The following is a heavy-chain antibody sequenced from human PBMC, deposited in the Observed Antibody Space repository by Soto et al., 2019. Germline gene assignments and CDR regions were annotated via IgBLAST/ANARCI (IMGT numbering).Heavy chain of an antibody. CDR3: ARDTIVVPAAMPGYVYFDY. CDR1: GYTFTSYG. V-gene: IGHV1-18*01. CDR2: ISAYNGNT. D-gene: IGHD2-2*01. J-gene: IGHJ4*02. Sequence: ASVKVSCKASGYTFTSYGISWARQPPGQGLEWMGWISAYNGNTNYAQKLQGRVTMTTDTSTSTAYMELRSLRSDDTAVYYCARDTIVVPAAMPGYVYFDYWGQGPLVTAPQ.